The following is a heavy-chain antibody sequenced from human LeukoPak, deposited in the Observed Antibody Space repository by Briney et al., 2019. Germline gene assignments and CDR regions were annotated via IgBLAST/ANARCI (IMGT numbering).Heavy chain of an antibody. CDR3: TRGPIPLWLYYGMDV. CDR1: AFTFGDHA. D-gene: IGHD5-18*01. Sequence: GGSLRLSCTPSAFTFGDHAMSWVRQAPGKGLEWVGFIRSKADGRTTGYAGAVKGRFTISRDASKSMSYLQMNSLKTEATAVYYCTRGPIPLWLYYGMDVWGQGTTVIVSS. V-gene: IGHV3-49*04. CDR2: IRSKADGRTT. J-gene: IGHJ6*02.